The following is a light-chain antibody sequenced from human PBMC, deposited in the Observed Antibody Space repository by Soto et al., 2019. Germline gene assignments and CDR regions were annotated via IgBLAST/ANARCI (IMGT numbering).Light chain of an antibody. J-gene: IGKJ1*01. V-gene: IGKV3-20*01. CDR2: GIS. Sequence: EVVLTQSPGTLSLSPGERAALSCRASQSLTYNYLALFQQKPGQAPRLLIYGISNRATGIPDRFSGSGSGTDFTLTISRLEPEDFAVYYCQRYGSSPPWTFGQGTKVEIK. CDR3: QRYGSSPPWT. CDR1: QSLTYNY.